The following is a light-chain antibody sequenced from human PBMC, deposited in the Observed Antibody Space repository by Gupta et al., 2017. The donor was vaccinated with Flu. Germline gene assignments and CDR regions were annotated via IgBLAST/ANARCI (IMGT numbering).Light chain of an antibody. CDR2: DVT. CDR3: CSYAGSSSYV. CDR1: SSDVGGYNF. V-gene: IGLV2-11*03. J-gene: IGLJ1*01. Sequence: SVTISCTGTSSDVGGYNFVSWYQQHPGKAPKLMSYDVTKRPSGVPDRFSASKSGNTASLTISGLQAEDEADYYCCSYAGSSSYVFGTGTKVTVL.